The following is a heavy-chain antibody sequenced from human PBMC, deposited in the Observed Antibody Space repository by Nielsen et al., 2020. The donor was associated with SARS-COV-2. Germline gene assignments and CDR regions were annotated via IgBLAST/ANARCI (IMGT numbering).Heavy chain of an antibody. Sequence: LSLTCAASGFTFDDYAMHWVRQAPGKGLEWVSGISWNSGSIGYADSVKGRFTISRDNAKNSLYLQMNSLRAEDTALYYCARWGAGFLEWLTVPEEGFDYWGQGTPVTVSS. CDR2: ISWNSGSI. CDR3: ARWGAGFLEWLTVPEEGFDY. V-gene: IGHV3-9*01. CDR1: GFTFDDYA. D-gene: IGHD3-3*01. J-gene: IGHJ4*02.